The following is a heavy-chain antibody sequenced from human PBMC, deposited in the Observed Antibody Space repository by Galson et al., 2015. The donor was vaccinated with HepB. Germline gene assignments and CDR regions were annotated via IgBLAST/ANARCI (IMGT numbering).Heavy chain of an antibody. Sequence: TLSLTCTLSSGSISSSNYYWSWIRQPPGKGLEWIGYIYYSGSTYYNPSLKSRVTISVDTSKNQFSLKLSSVTAADTAVYYCARRYYDFYHGVGAFDIWGQGTMVTVSS. CDR1: SGSISSSNYY. CDR2: IYYSGST. V-gene: IGHV4-30-4*01. J-gene: IGHJ3*02. D-gene: IGHD3-3*01. CDR3: ARRYYDFYHGVGAFDI.